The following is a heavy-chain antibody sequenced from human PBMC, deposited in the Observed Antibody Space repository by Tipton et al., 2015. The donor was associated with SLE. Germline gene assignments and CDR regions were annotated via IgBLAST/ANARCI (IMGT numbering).Heavy chain of an antibody. V-gene: IGHV4-38-2*02. CDR3: ARSPAGPYCSSTSRPAWFDP. CDR1: GYSISSGYY. D-gene: IGHD2-2*01. J-gene: IGHJ5*02. CDR2: IYHSGST. Sequence: TLSLTCTVSGYSISSGYYWGWIRQPPGKGLEWIGSIYHSGSTYYNPSLKSRVTISVDTPKNQFSLKLSSVTAADTAVYYCARSPAGPYCSSTSRPAWFDPWGQGTLVTVSS.